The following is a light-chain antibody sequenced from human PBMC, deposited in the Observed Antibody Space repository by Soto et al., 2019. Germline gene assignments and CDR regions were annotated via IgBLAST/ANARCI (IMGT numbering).Light chain of an antibody. Sequence: NFMLTQPHSVSESPGKTVTISCTRSSGNIAFNYVQWYQQRPGSAPTPVIYENDQRASGVPDRFSGSIGTSPNSASLTISGLKTEDEADYYCQSYDSSLSGSVVFGGGTQLTVL. CDR3: QSYDSSLSGSVV. V-gene: IGLV6-57*04. CDR2: END. CDR1: SGNIAFNY. J-gene: IGLJ2*01.